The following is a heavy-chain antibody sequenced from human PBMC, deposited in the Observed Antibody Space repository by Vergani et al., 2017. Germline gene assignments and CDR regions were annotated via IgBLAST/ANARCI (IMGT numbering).Heavy chain of an antibody. CDR1: GGSMSGYY. CDR3: GRGADFYGLGSRLLDL. CDR2: MYHSGST. V-gene: IGHV4-59*01. Sequence: QVQLQESGPGLVKPSETLSLTCSVSGGSMSGYYWSWIRQPPGKELEWIGYMYHSGSTNYNPSLETRVTISGDTSKNQFSLKLNSVTAADTAVYYCGRGADFYGLGSRLLDLWGQGILVTVSS. D-gene: IGHD3-10*01. J-gene: IGHJ5*02.